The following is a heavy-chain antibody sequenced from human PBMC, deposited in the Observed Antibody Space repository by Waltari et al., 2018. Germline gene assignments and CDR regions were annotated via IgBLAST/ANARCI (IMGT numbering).Heavy chain of an antibody. CDR1: GYTFPSDG. D-gene: IGHD2-21*02. Sequence: HVQLGQSGAEVKKPGASVKVSCTASGYTFPSDGIRWVRQARGQGLEWMGWSSAYNDNGKYAQELKGKGTVTTDAATTTSYVEMRSMRSDDTAVYDCERADDSHARTHRCFDDWGQGTLVTVSS. V-gene: IGHV1-18*01. CDR3: ERADDSHARTHRCFDD. J-gene: IGHJ5*02. CDR2: SSAYNDNG.